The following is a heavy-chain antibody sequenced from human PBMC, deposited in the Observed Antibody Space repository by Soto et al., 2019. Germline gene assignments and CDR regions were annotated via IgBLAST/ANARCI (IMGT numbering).Heavy chain of an antibody. J-gene: IGHJ5*01. V-gene: IGHV4-59*08. CDR2: IYYSGST. D-gene: IGHD3-10*01. Sequence: SETLSLTCTVSGGSISSYYWSWIRQPPGKGLEWIGYIYYSGSTNYNPSLKSRVTISVDTSKNQFSLKLSSVTAADTAVYYCARPLMVRGWYWFDSWGQRTLDTVSS. CDR3: ARPLMVRGWYWFDS. CDR1: GGSISSYY.